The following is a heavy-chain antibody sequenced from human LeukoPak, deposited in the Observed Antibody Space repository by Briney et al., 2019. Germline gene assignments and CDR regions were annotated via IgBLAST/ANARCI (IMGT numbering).Heavy chain of an antibody. V-gene: IGHV4-38-2*02. J-gene: IGHJ4*02. CDR3: ARLALGTTVTVLDYFDY. D-gene: IGHD4-17*01. CDR2: IYHSGST. Sequence: SETLSLTCTVSGYSISSDYYWGWIRQPPGKGLEWIGGIYHSGSTHSNPSLKSRVTISIDTSKNQFSLKLSSVTAADTAVYYCARLALGTTVTVLDYFDYWGQGSLVTVSS. CDR1: GYSISSDYY.